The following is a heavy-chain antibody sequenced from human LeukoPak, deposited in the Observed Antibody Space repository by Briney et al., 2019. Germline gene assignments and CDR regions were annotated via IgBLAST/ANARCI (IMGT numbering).Heavy chain of an antibody. J-gene: IGHJ4*02. CDR3: ARAVYDYVWGSYRVFDY. Sequence: ASVKVSCKASGYTFTSYGISWVRQAPGRGLEWMGWISAYNGNTNYAQKLQGRVTMTTDTSTSTAYMELRSLRSDDTAVYYCARAVYDYVWGSYRVFDYWGQGTLVTVSS. CDR1: GYTFTSYG. V-gene: IGHV1-18*01. D-gene: IGHD3-16*02. CDR2: ISAYNGNT.